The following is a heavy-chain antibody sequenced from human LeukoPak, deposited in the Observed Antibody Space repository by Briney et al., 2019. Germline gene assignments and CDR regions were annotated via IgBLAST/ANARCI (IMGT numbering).Heavy chain of an antibody. CDR3: AREKLRYFEKTGFDS. CDR2: FTPNSGGS. D-gene: IGHD3-9*01. J-gene: IGHJ5*01. Sequence: ASVKVSCKASGYTFTDYYIQWVRQAPGQGLEWMGGFTPNSGGSDYAQKFQGRVTMTGDTSISSGYMELSRLISDDTAVYYCAREKLRYFEKTGFDSWGQGTLVTVSS. V-gene: IGHV1-2*02. CDR1: GYTFTDYY.